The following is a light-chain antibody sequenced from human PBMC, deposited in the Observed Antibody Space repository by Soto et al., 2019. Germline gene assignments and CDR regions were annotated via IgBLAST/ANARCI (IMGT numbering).Light chain of an antibody. CDR1: QNIRTY. J-gene: IGKJ4*01. V-gene: IGKV1-39*01. CDR2: AAS. Sequence: DIQMTQSPSSLSASVGDRVTITCRASQNIRTYLNWYQQRPGEVPKVLIYAASHLQSGVPSRFSGTGSGTDFTLTINSLQPEDFATYYCQQTHSKTSLGGGTKADIK. CDR3: QQTHSKTS.